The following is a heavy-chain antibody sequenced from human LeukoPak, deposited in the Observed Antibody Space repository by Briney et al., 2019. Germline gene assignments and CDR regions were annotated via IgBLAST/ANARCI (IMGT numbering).Heavy chain of an antibody. CDR2: INTIGDDI. CDR3: ARELGVRTVTGHYYGMDV. CDR1: GFTFSSYS. D-gene: IGHD4-17*01. Sequence: PGRSLRLSCAASGFTFSSYSMNWVRQAPGKGLEWLSYINTIGDDIYHADSVQGRFTISRDNAKNSLYLQMNSLRAEDTAVYYCARELGVRTVTGHYYGMDVWGQGTTVTVSS. J-gene: IGHJ6*02. V-gene: IGHV3-21*05.